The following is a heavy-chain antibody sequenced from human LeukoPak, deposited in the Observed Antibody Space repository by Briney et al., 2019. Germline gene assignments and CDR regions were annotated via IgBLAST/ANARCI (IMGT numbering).Heavy chain of an antibody. Sequence: GGSLRLFRTASGFTFNTYSINWVRRAPGKGLQWVSSISSSNNVIYYADSVKGRFTISRDNTKNSVYLQMNSLIAEDTAVYYCARDIPRATRYNDAFTFWGQGPMVTVSS. CDR2: ISSSNNVI. CDR3: ARDIPRATRYNDAFTF. V-gene: IGHV3-21*01. D-gene: IGHD1-1*01. CDR1: GFTFNTYS. J-gene: IGHJ3*01.